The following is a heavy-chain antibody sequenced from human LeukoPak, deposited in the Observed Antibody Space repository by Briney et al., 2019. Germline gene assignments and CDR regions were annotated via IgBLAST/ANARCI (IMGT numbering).Heavy chain of an antibody. CDR2: ISGNGGST. CDR3: ARGQSTSCYDY. D-gene: IGHD2-2*01. Sequence: GGSLRLSCAASGFTFNSCAMSWVRQAPGKGLEWVSGISGNGGSTYYADSVKGRFTISRDNSNNTLYLQMNSLRAEDTAVYYCARGQSTSCYDYWGQGTLVTVSS. CDR1: GFTFNSCA. V-gene: IGHV3-23*01. J-gene: IGHJ4*02.